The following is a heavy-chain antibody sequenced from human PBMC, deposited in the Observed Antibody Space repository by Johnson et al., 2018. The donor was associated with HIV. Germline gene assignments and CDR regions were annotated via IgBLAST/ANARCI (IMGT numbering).Heavy chain of an antibody. V-gene: IGHV3-9*01. J-gene: IGHJ3*02. CDR1: GFTFDDYA. D-gene: IGHD5/OR15-5a*01. CDR2: ISWNSGSI. Sequence: VQLVESGGGLVQPGRSLRLSCAASGFTFDDYAMHWVRQAPGKGLEWVSGISWNSGSIGYADSVKGRVTISRDNAKNSLYLQMNSLRAEDTAVYYCAKLDVSLDAFDIWGQGTMVTVSS. CDR3: AKLDVSLDAFDI.